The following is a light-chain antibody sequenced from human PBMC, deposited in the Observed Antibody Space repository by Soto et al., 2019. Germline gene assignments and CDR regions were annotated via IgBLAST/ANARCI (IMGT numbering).Light chain of an antibody. Sequence: QSALTQPASVSGSPGQSITVSCFGTSSDIEKYNLVSWYQQYPGKVPKLLISEVSKRPSGVSDRFSGSKSGNMASLTISELQAEDEAEYYCCSYAGSRAPYLFGTGTKVTVL. J-gene: IGLJ1*01. CDR3: CSYAGSRAPYL. CDR1: SSDIEKYNL. CDR2: EVS. V-gene: IGLV2-23*02.